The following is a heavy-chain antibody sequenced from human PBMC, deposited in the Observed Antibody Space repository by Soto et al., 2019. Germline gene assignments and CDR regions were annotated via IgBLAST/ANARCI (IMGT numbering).Heavy chain of an antibody. V-gene: IGHV1-18*01. CDR2: ISAYNGNT. CDR3: ARDHSSSWYYVYYYYGMDV. CDR1: GYTFTSYG. D-gene: IGHD6-13*01. Sequence: SVKVSCKAPGYTFTSYGISWVRQAPGQGLEWMGWISAYNGNTNYAQKLQGRVTMTTDTSTSTAYMELRSLRSDDTAVYYCARDHSSSWYYVYYYYGMDVWGQGTTVTVSS. J-gene: IGHJ6*02.